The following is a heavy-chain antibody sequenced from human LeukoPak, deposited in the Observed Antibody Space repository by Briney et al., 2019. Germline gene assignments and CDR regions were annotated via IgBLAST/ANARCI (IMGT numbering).Heavy chain of an antibody. CDR2: ISSSSSYI. J-gene: IGHJ4*02. CDR3: AKDRYGSENNGFDY. Sequence: PGGSLRLSCAASGFTFSSYSMNWVRQAPGKGLEWVSSISSSSSYIYYADSVKGRFTISRDNAKNSLYLQMNSLRAEDTALYYCAKDRYGSENNGFDYWGQGTLVTVSS. V-gene: IGHV3-21*04. CDR1: GFTFSSYS. D-gene: IGHD3-10*01.